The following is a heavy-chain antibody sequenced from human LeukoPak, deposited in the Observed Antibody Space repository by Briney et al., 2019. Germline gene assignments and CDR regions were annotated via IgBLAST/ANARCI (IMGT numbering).Heavy chain of an antibody. V-gene: IGHV4-39*07. D-gene: IGHD6-13*01. J-gene: IGHJ1*01. CDR3: ARDQKAAARRPPAEYFQH. CDR2: IYYSGST. CDR1: GGSISSSSYH. Sequence: PSETLSLTCTVSGGSISSSSYHWGWIRQPPGKGLEWIGSIYYSGSTYHNPSLKSRVTISVDTSKNQFSLKLSSVTAADTAVYYCARDQKAAARRPPAEYFQHWGQGTLVTVSS.